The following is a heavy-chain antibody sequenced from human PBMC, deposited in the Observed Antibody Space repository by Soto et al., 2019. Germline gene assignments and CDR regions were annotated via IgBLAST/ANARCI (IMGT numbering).Heavy chain of an antibody. CDR3: SRQASGFGAFDI. CDR2: IRSKANSYAT. V-gene: IGHV3-73*02. Sequence: EVQLVESGGGLVQPGGSLKLSCAASGFTFSGSAMHWVRQASGKGLEWVGRIRSKANSYATAYAASVKGRFTISRDDSKNTAYLQMNSLKTEDTAVYYCSRQASGFGAFDIRGQGTMVTVSS. CDR1: GFTFSGSA. D-gene: IGHD3-10*01. J-gene: IGHJ3*02.